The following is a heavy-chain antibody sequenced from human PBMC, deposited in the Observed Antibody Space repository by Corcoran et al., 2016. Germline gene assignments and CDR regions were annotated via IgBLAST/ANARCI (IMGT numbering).Heavy chain of an antibody. Sequence: QVQLQQWGAGLLKPSETLSLTCAVYGGSFSGYYWSWIRQPPGKGLEWIGEINHSGSTNYNPSLKSRVTISVDTSKNQFSLKLSSVTAADTAVYYCARAVAGPQDYWGQGTLVTVSS. V-gene: IGHV4-34*01. J-gene: IGHJ4*02. CDR3: ARAVAGPQDY. D-gene: IGHD6-19*01. CDR2: INHSGST. CDR1: GGSFSGYY.